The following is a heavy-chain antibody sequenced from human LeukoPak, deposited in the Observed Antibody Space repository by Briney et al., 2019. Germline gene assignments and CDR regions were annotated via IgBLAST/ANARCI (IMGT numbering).Heavy chain of an antibody. CDR1: GGTFSSYA. V-gene: IGHV1-69*01. D-gene: IGHD3-3*01. Sequence: SVKVSCKASGGTFSSYAISWVRQAPGQGLEWMGGIIPIFGTANYAQKFQGRVTITADESTSTAYMELSSLRSEDTAVYYCARAPIRITIFGVVTFVEFDYWGQGTLVTVSS. CDR2: IIPIFGTA. J-gene: IGHJ4*02. CDR3: ARAPIRITIFGVVTFVEFDY.